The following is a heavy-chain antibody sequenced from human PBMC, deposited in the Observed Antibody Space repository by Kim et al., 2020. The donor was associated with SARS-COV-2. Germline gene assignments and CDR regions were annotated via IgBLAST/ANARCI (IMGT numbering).Heavy chain of an antibody. CDR3: ARDSGGAPET. CDR2: IRKKSNSYTT. CDR1: GFTFSDDH. D-gene: IGHD3-10*01. J-gene: IGHJ3*01. V-gene: IGHV3-72*01. Sequence: GGSLRLSCVASGFTFSDDHMDWVRQAPGKGLEWVGLIRKKSNSYTTEYAASVKDRFTISRDDSKNSLFLQMNSLKTEDTAVYYCARDSGGAPETWGQGTMVPV.